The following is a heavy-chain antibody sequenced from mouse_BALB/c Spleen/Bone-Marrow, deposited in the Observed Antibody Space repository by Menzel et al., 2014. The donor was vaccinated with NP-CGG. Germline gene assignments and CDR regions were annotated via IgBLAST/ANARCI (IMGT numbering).Heavy chain of an antibody. D-gene: IGHD2-4*01. CDR1: GFTFSNYG. CDR2: INVNGDTT. J-gene: IGHJ3*01. V-gene: IGHV5-6-3*01. CDR3: ARGYDYSSWFAY. Sequence: DVKLVESGGGLVQPGGSLKLSCAASGFTFSNYGMSWVRQTPDKRLEMIATINVNGDTTYHSDSVKGRFTISRDNVKNTLYLRMSSLKSEDTAMYYCARGYDYSSWFAYWGQGTLVTVFA.